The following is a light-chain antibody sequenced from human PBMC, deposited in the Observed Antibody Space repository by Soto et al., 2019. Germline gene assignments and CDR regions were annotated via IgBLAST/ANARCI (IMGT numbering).Light chain of an antibody. V-gene: IGLV2-14*01. CDR3: CSYTDIALDVV. Sequence: QSVLTQPASVSGSPGQSITISCTGTSSDVGGYIYVSWYQHLPGKAPKLLIFDVTHRPSGVSDRFSGSKSGNTASLTISGVRPEDEADYYCCSYTDIALDVVFGGGTKLTVL. CDR1: SSDVGGYIY. J-gene: IGLJ2*01. CDR2: DVT.